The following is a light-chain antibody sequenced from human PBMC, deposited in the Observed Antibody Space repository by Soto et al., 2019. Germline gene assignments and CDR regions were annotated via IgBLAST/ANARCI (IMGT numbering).Light chain of an antibody. Sequence: EIVLTQSPATLSLSPGERATLSCRASQSVSSYLAWYQQKPGQAPRPLIYDASNRATGIPARFSGSGSGTDFTLTISSLEPEDFAVYYCQQRSNWWTFGQGTKVDI. CDR2: DAS. J-gene: IGKJ1*01. CDR1: QSVSSY. CDR3: QQRSNWWT. V-gene: IGKV3-11*01.